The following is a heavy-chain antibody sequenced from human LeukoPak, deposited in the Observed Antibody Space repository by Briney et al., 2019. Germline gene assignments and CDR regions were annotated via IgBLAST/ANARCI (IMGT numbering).Heavy chain of an antibody. D-gene: IGHD5-18*01. J-gene: IGHJ4*02. CDR3: SKLNSYGDY. CDR2: ISGSGGST. Sequence: GGSLRLSCAASGFTFSSDWMSGVRQAPGKGLQWVSTISGSGGSTYYPDSVKGRFTISRDNSKNMVYLQMDSLRAEDTATYYCSKLNSYGDYWGQGTLVTISS. CDR1: GFTFSSDW. V-gene: IGHV3-23*01.